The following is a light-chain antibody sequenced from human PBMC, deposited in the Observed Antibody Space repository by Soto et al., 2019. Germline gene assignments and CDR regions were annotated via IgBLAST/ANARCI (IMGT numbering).Light chain of an antibody. J-gene: IGLJ2*01. CDR1: SSDVGGYNY. V-gene: IGLV2-14*01. CDR2: DVS. Sequence: QSVLTQPASVSGSPGQSITISCTGTSSDVGGYNYVSWYQQHPGKAPKVMIYDVSNRPSGASNRFSGSKSGNTASLTISGLQAEDEADYYCSSYRSRSPHVVFGGGTQLTVL. CDR3: SSYRSRSPHVV.